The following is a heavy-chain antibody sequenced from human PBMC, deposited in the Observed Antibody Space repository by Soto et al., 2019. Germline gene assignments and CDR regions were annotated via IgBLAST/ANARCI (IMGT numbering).Heavy chain of an antibody. CDR2: ISYDGSNK. Sequence: PGGSLRLSCAASGFTFSSYAMHWVRQAPGKGLEWVAVISYDGSNKYYADSVKGRFTISRDNSKNTLYLQMNSLRAEDTAVYYCARSGAYYYDSSGYYLLGYWGQGTLVTVSS. D-gene: IGHD3-22*01. J-gene: IGHJ4*02. V-gene: IGHV3-30-3*01. CDR3: ARSGAYYYDSSGYYLLGY. CDR1: GFTFSSYA.